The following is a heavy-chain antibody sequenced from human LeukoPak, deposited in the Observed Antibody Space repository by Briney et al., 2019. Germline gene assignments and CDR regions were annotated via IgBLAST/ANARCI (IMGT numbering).Heavy chain of an antibody. Sequence: GGSLRLSCAASGFTFSDYYMGWIRQAPGKGLECVSYITNSGTTIYYADSVKGRFTISRDNAKNSLYLQMNSLRAEDTAVYYCARAPTIFGVVIKFAFDIWGQGTMVTVSS. V-gene: IGHV3-11*04. J-gene: IGHJ3*02. D-gene: IGHD3-3*01. CDR1: GFTFSDYY. CDR3: ARAPTIFGVVIKFAFDI. CDR2: ITNSGTTI.